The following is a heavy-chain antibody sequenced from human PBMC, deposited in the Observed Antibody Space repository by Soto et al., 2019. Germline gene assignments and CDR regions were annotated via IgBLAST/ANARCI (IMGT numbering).Heavy chain of an antibody. D-gene: IGHD6-13*01. Sequence: SETLSLTCTVSGGSISSGGYYWSWIRQHPGKGLEWIGYIYYSGSTYYNPSLKSRVTISVDTSKTQFSLTLSSVTAADTAVYYCARGGSSTWTNWFDPWGQGTLVTVSS. CDR1: GGSISSGGYY. CDR3: ARGGSSTWTNWFDP. CDR2: IYYSGST. V-gene: IGHV4-31*03. J-gene: IGHJ5*02.